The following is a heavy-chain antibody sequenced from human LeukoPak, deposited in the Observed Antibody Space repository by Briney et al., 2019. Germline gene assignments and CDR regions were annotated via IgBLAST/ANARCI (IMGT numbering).Heavy chain of an antibody. CDR1: GDSVSRNSAS. CDR2: TYYRSKWFN. Sequence: SQTLSLTCDISGDSVSRNSASWNWIRQSPSRGQEWLGRTYYRSKWFNDYGLSVKGRITIYPDTSKNQLSLQLNSVTPEDTAVYYCARGTGTISDFDYWGQGTLVTVSS. D-gene: IGHD1-1*01. CDR3: ARGTGTISDFDY. J-gene: IGHJ4*02. V-gene: IGHV6-1*01.